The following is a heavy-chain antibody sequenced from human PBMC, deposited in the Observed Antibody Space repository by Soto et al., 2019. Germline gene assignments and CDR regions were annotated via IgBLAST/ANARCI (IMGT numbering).Heavy chain of an antibody. J-gene: IGHJ4*02. CDR3: ARERGTGTYQGFDY. CDR2: IFHSGST. Sequence: QVQLQESGPGLVKPSGTLSLTCAVSSGSISTNNWWHWVRQPPGKGLEWIGEIFHSGSTNYSPSLKSRVTMSVDIFKNQFSLTLSSVTAADTAVYYCARERGTGTYQGFDYWGQGTLVTGSS. D-gene: IGHD1-26*01. V-gene: IGHV4-4*02. CDR1: SGSISTNNW.